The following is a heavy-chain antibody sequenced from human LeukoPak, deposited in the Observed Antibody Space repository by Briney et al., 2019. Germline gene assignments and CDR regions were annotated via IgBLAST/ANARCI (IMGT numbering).Heavy chain of an antibody. J-gene: IGHJ4*02. CDR1: GYTFTGYY. D-gene: IGHD1-26*01. CDR2: INPDSGDT. Sequence: ASVKVSCKASGYTFTGYYMHWVRQAPGQGLEWMGWINPDSGDTNYAQKFQGRVTMTRDTSISTAYMELSSLTSDDTAVYYCTRERINSGSYSGALDYWGQGTLVTVSS. CDR3: TRERINSGSYSGALDY. V-gene: IGHV1-2*02.